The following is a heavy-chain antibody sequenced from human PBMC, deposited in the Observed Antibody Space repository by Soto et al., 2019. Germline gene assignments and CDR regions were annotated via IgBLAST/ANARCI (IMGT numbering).Heavy chain of an antibody. CDR3: ARVSGVGYCGGDCYSYDGAFDI. J-gene: IGHJ3*02. D-gene: IGHD2-21*02. CDR2: IYYSGST. V-gene: IGHV4-59*01. Sequence: PSETLSLTCTVSGGSISSYYWSWIRQPPGKGLEWMGYIYYSGSTNYNPSLKSRVNISVDTSKNQFSLKLSSVTAADTAVYYCARVSGVGYCGGDCYSYDGAFDIWGQGTMVTVSS. CDR1: GGSISSYY.